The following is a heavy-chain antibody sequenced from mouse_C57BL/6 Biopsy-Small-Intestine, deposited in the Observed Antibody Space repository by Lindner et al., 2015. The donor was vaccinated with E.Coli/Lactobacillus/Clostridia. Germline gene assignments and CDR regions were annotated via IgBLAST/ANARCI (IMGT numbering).Heavy chain of an antibody. Sequence: SVKVSCKASGYTFTDYYMHWVRQAPGQGLEWVGWINRNTGGTNYAQKFQGRVTMTRDTSISTAYMELARLTSDDTAVYYCARGKANSTGWYDLDYWGQGTLVTVSS. V-gene: IGHV1-18*01. CDR3: ARGKANSTGWYDLDY. D-gene: IGHD2-14*01. CDR1: GYTFTDYY. J-gene: IGHJ4*01. CDR2: INRNTGGT.